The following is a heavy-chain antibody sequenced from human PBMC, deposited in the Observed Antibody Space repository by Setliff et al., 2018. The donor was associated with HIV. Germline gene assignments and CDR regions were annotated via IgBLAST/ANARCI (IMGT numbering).Heavy chain of an antibody. CDR2: IYNSGRA. J-gene: IGHJ4*01. CDR3: VRDWALRFSQSPSLHYFDV. V-gene: IGHV4-38-2*02. CDR1: SYSINDGYH. Sequence: SETLSLTCLVFSYSINDGYHWGWIRQSPRKGLEWIGSIYNSGRASYNPSRRSRASLSIDTSKNRFSLRLNPVTAADTAVYYCVRDWALRFSQSPSLHYFDVWGQGILVTVSS. D-gene: IGHD7-27*01.